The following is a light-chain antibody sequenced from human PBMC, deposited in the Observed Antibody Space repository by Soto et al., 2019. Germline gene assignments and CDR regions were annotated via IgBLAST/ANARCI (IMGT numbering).Light chain of an antibody. V-gene: IGKV1-5*03. J-gene: IGKJ5*01. CDR1: QSIRSW. Sequence: DIQMTQSPSTLPASVGDRVTVTCRASQSIRSWLAWYQEKPGKAPKLLIYRASLLETGVPSRFSGSGSGTDFTLTVSRLEPEDFALYYCQQYGNSPITFGQGTRLEIK. CDR2: RAS. CDR3: QQYGNSPIT.